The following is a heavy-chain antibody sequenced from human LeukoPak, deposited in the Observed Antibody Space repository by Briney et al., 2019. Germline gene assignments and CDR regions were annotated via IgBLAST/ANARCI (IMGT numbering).Heavy chain of an antibody. CDR2: ISWDGGST. CDR3: ARSKGYYYYMDV. J-gene: IGHJ6*03. V-gene: IGHV3-43D*03. CDR1: GFTFDDYA. Sequence: GGSPRLSCAASGFTFDDYAMHWVRQAPGKGLEWVSLISWDGGSTYYADSVKGRFTISRDNSKNSLYLQMNSLRAEDTALYYCARSKGYYYYMDVWGKGTTVTVSS.